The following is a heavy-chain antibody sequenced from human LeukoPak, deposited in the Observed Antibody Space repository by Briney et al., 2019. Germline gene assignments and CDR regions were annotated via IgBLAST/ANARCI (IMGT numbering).Heavy chain of an antibody. D-gene: IGHD3-16*01. Sequence: GGSLRLSCAASGFGFSSYAMHWVRQAPGKGLEWVAFIRHDGSHHYHGESVKGRFTISRDNSKKTLYLEMTSLRPEDTAVYYCAKVCLLGALDDAFDVWGQGTMVTV. J-gene: IGHJ3*01. CDR1: GFGFSSYA. V-gene: IGHV3-30*02. CDR2: IRHDGSHH. CDR3: AKVCLLGALDDAFDV.